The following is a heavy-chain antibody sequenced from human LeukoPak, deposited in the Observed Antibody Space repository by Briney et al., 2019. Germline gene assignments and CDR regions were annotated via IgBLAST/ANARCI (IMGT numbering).Heavy chain of an antibody. CDR2: ICYSGST. D-gene: IGHD4/OR15-4a*01. J-gene: IGHJ3*02. CDR3: LRDQGASDAFDI. Sequence: SETLSLTWTLHLVLIRRGTYCSHWIRQHPGKGLDWIGYICYSGSTYSNPSLQSRVTISVDTSKNQFSLKLSSVTAPDPAVYYWLRDQGASDAFDIWGRGTMVTVAS. CDR1: LVLIRRGTYC. V-gene: IGHV4-31*02.